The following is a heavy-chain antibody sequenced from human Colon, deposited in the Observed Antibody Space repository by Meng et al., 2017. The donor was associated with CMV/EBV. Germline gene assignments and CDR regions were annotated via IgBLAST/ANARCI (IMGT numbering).Heavy chain of an antibody. CDR1: GFTFSSYA. Sequence: GGSLRLSCAASGFTFSSYAVSWVRQAPGKGLEWVASISSSGRYIYYADSLKGRFTISRDNANNSLYLQMNSLRADDTAVYYCARDRTVLSLWGQGTTVTVSS. CDR3: ARDRTVLSL. J-gene: IGHJ4*02. V-gene: IGHV3-21*01. CDR2: ISSSGRYI. D-gene: IGHD4-11*01.